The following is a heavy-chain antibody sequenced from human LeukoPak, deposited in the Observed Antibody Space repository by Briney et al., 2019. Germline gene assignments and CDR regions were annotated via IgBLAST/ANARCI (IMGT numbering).Heavy chain of an antibody. CDR1: GGSISSYY. CDR2: IYSGGST. V-gene: IGHV3-53*01. J-gene: IGHJ4*02. Sequence: PSETLSLTCTVSGGSISSYYWSWIRQPPGKGLEWVSVIYSGGSTYYADSVKGRFTISRDNSKNTLYLQMNSLRAEDTAVYYCARDGTTQLDYWGQGTLVTVSS. D-gene: IGHD2/OR15-2a*01. CDR3: ARDGTTQLDY.